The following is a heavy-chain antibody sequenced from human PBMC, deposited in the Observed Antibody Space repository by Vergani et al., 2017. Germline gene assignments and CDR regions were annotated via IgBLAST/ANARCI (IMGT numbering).Heavy chain of an antibody. V-gene: IGHV1-2*02. CDR2: INPNSGGT. Sequence: QVQLVQSGAEVKKPGASVKVSCKASGYTFTGYYMHWVRQAPGQGLEWMGWINPNSGGTNYAQKFQGRVTMTRDTSISTAYMELSRLRSDDTAVYYCARAPRYSYYGDYEYYFDYWGQGTLVTVSS. J-gene: IGHJ4*02. CDR3: ARAPRYSYYGDYEYYFDY. CDR1: GYTFTGYY. D-gene: IGHD4-17*01.